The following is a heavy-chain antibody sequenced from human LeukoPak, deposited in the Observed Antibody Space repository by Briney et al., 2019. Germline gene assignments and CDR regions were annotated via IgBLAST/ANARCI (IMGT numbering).Heavy chain of an antibody. CDR3: AREGLGFSFDY. CDR1: GGTFSSYA. V-gene: IGHV1-69*05. J-gene: IGHJ4*02. Sequence: ASVKVSCKASGGTFSSYAISWVRQAPGQGLEWMGGIIPIFGTANYAQKFQGRVTITTDESTSTAYLELSSLRSEDTAVYYCAREGLGFSFDYWGQGTLVTVSS. D-gene: IGHD6-19*01. CDR2: IIPIFGTA.